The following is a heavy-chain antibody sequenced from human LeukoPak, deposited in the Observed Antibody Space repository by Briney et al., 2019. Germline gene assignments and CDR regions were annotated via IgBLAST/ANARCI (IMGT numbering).Heavy chain of an antibody. V-gene: IGHV4-59*01. CDR3: ARGYYDTDVAFDI. J-gene: IGHJ3*02. CDR2: IYYSGST. CDR1: GGSISSYY. D-gene: IGHD3-22*01. Sequence: PSKTLSLTCTVSGGSISSYYWSWIRQPPGKGLEWIGYIYYSGSTNYNPSLKSRVTISVDTSKNQFSLKLSSVTAADTAVYYCARGYYDTDVAFDIWGQGTMVTVSS.